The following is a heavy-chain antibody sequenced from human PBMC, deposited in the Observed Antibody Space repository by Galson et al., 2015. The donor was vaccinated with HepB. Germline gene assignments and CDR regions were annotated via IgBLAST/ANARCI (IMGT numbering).Heavy chain of an antibody. Sequence: SLRLSCAASGFTVSSNYMSWVRQAPGKGLEWVSVIYSGGSTYYADSVKGRFTISRDNSKNTLYLQMNSLRAEDTAVYYCARDARGYSGYDYVGTFDIWGQGTMVTVSS. CDR1: GFTVSSNY. CDR3: ARDARGYSGYDYVGTFDI. CDR2: IYSGGST. D-gene: IGHD5-12*01. J-gene: IGHJ3*02. V-gene: IGHV3-66*01.